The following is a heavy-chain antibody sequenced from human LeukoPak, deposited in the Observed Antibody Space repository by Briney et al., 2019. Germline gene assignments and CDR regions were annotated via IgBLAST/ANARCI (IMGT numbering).Heavy chain of an antibody. CDR3: AKRLDTRYYFDY. CDR1: GFTFSNYV. J-gene: IGHJ4*02. D-gene: IGHD2-15*01. Sequence: PGGSLRLSCAASGFTFSNYVLNWVRQAPGKGLEWVSGISTSGSSTYYADSVKGRFTISRDNSKNTLYLQMNTLRAEDTAVYYCAKRLDTRYYFDYWGQGTLVTVSS. V-gene: IGHV3-23*01. CDR2: ISTSGSST.